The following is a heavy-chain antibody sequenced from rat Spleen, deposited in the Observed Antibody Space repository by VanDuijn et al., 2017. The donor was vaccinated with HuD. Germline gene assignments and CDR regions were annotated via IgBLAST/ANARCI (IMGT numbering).Heavy chain of an antibody. D-gene: IGHD1-1*01. J-gene: IGHJ2*01. Sequence: EVQLVESGGGLVQPGRSLELSCAASGFTFSDYTMAWIRQAPGKGLEWVASIINIGGDTYYSDSVKGRFNVSRDNAKSTLYLQMSSLRSEDTATYYCTRRGLYWDYFDYWGQGIMVTVSS. V-gene: IGHV5S23*01. CDR2: IINIGGDT. CDR3: TRRGLYWDYFDY. CDR1: GFTFSDYT.